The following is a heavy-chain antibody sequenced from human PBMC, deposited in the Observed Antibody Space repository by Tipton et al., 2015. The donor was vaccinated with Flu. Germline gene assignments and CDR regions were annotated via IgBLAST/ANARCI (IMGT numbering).Heavy chain of an antibody. CDR1: QYSISSSDY. CDR3: ARHSGLESYPLDY. J-gene: IGHJ4*02. CDR2: LYHVGDT. V-gene: IGHV4-38-2*02. Sequence: GLVKPSETLSLTCTVSQYSISSSDYWGWIRKPPGRGLQWIGMLYHVGDTYHNPSFRSRATMSVDTSKNQFSLRLNSVTAADTAVYYCARHSGLESYPLDYWGQGILVTVSS. D-gene: IGHD3-10*01.